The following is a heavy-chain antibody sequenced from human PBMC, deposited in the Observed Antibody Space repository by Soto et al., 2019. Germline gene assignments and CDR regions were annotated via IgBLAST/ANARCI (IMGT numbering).Heavy chain of an antibody. Sequence: QVQLVQSGAEVKEPGDSVRVACEASGYTFTAYYIHWVRQAPGQGLEWMGWINPKFGDTTYAQDCQGRVSVTRDMSISTVYMELSRLTSDDTAIYYCARNMDYYYGRGSGNGHGVWGQGTTVTVFS. D-gene: IGHD3-10*02. CDR2: INPKFGDT. V-gene: IGHV1-2*02. J-gene: IGHJ6*02. CDR1: GYTFTAYY. CDR3: ARNMDYYYGRGSGNGHGV.